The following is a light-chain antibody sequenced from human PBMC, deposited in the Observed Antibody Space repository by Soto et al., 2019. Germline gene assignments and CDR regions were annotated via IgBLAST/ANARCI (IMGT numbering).Light chain of an antibody. CDR3: MQALQTRLT. CDR1: QSLLHSNGYNY. CDR2: LGS. J-gene: IGKJ4*01. Sequence: DIVMTQSPLSLPVTPGEPASISCRSSQSLLHSNGYNYLDWYLQKPGQSPQLLIYLGSNRASGVPDRFGGSGSGTDFTLKISRVEAEDVGVYYCMQALQTRLTFGRGTKVEIK. V-gene: IGKV2-28*01.